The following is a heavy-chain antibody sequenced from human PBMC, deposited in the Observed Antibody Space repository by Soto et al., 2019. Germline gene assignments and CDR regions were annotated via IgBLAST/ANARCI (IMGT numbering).Heavy chain of an antibody. V-gene: IGHV4-30-2*01. J-gene: IGHJ4*02. D-gene: IGHD2-2*01. CDR3: TRSSSTVTTLDY. CDR1: GGSISSGGYS. Sequence: QLQLQESGSGLVKPSQTLSLTCAVSGGSISSGGYSWSWTRQPPGKGLEWVGYIYHSGSTYYNPSLKSRVTISIDRSKNQFSLKLSSVTAADTAVYYCTRSSSTVTTLDYWGQGTLVTVSS. CDR2: IYHSGST.